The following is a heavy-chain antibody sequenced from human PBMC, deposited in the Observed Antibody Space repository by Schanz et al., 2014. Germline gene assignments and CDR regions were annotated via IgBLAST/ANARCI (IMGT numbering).Heavy chain of an antibody. V-gene: IGHV3-23*01. J-gene: IGHJ6*03. CDR1: GFSFTTYA. CDR3: ARVKYCTITRCYRAETEGIYYMDV. CDR2: ISSGGVST. D-gene: IGHD2-2*01. Sequence: EVQLLESGGGLVQPGGSLRLSCASSGFSFTTYAMSWVRQAPGKGLEWVSSISSGGVSTYYADSVKGRFTISRDNSKNTLYLQMKSLRAEDTAVYYCARVKYCTITRCYRAETEGIYYMDVWGKGTTVTVSS.